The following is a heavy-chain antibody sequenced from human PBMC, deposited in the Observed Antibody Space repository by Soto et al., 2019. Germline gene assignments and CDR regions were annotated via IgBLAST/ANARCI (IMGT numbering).Heavy chain of an antibody. CDR3: ARDCGRYYYGSGSYWMNYYYGMDV. V-gene: IGHV4-34*01. J-gene: IGHJ6*02. D-gene: IGHD3-10*01. Sequence: SETLSLTCAVYGGSFSGYYWSWIRQPPGKGLEWIGEINHSGSTNYNPSLKSRVTISVDTSKNQFSLKLSSVTAADTAVYYCARDCGRYYYGSGSYWMNYYYGMDVWGQGTTVTV. CDR1: GGSFSGYY. CDR2: INHSGST.